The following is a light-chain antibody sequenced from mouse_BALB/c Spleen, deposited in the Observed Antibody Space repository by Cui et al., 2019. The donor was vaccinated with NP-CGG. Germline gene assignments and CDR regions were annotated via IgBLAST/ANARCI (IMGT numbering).Light chain of an antibody. J-gene: IGLJ1*01. V-gene: IGLV1*01. CDR3: ALWYSNHWV. Sequence: QAVVTHESAPTPSPGETVTLTCRSSTGAVTTSNYANWVQEKPDHLFTGLIGGTNNRAPGVPARFSGSLIGDKAALTITGAQTEDEAIYFCALWYSNHWVFGGGTKLTVL. CDR1: TGAVTTSNY. CDR2: GTN.